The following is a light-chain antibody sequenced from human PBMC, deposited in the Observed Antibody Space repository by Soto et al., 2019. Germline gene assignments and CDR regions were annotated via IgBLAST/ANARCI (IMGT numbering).Light chain of an antibody. Sequence: EIVMTQSPATLSVSPGERATLSCRASQSVSSNLAWYQQKPGQAPRLLIYGASTRATGIPARSSGSGSGTEFTLTISSLQSEDFAVYYCQQYNNWPPGDTFGQGTRLEIK. J-gene: IGKJ5*01. V-gene: IGKV3-15*01. CDR2: GAS. CDR3: QQYNNWPPGDT. CDR1: QSVSSN.